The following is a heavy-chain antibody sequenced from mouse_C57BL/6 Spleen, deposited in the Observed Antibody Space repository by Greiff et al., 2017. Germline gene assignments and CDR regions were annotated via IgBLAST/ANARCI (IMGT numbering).Heavy chain of an antibody. CDR1: GYAFTNYL. J-gene: IGHJ4*01. D-gene: IGHD1-3*01. CDR2: INPGSGGT. CDR3: ARASSYYDAMDY. V-gene: IGHV1-54*01. Sequence: QVHVKQSGAELVRPGTSVKVSCKASGYAFTNYLIEWVKQRPGQGLEWIGVINPGSGGTNYNEKFKGKATLTADKSSSTAYMQLSSLTSEDSAVYFCARASSYYDAMDYWGQGTSVTVSS.